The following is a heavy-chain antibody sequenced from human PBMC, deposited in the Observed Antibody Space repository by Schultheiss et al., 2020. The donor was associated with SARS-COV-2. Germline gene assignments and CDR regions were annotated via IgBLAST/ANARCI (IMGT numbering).Heavy chain of an antibody. D-gene: IGHD6-6*01. CDR2: IYPGDSDT. CDR3: ARGGYSSSSGRPTYYYYYYGMDV. Sequence: GESLKISCRGSGYIFTSYWIGWVRQMPGKGLEWMAIIYPGDSDTRYSPSFQGQVTISADKSISTAYLQWSSLKASDTAMYYCARGGYSSSSGRPTYYYYYYGMDVWGQGTTVTVSS. V-gene: IGHV5-51*01. J-gene: IGHJ6*02. CDR1: GYIFTSYW.